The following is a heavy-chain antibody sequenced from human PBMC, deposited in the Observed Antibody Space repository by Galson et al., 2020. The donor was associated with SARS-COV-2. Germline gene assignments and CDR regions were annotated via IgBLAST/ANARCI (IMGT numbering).Heavy chain of an antibody. CDR2: VNHSGST. CDR1: GGSFSGHY. Sequence: SETLSLTCAVYGGSFSGHYWSWIRQPPGKGLEWIGEVNHSGSTNYNPSLKNRVTMSVDTSKNQFSLKLRSVSAADAAVYYCARALRDVNMILVVLGYYYYMDVWGKGTTVIISS. D-gene: IGHD2-8*02. J-gene: IGHJ6*03. V-gene: IGHV4-34*01. CDR3: ARALRDVNMILVVLGYYYYMDV.